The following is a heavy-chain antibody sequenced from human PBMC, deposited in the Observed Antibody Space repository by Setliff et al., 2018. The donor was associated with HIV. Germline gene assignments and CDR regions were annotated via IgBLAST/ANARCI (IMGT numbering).Heavy chain of an antibody. CDR2: IYASDSSGST. Sequence: SETLSLTCTVSGGSITTGSYYWSWIRLPAGQGLEWIGHIYASDSSGSTNYNPSLKSRVTISLDTSKNQFSLTLSSVAAADTAVYYCAGDDRCSGGCCHSYWGQGALVTAPQ. D-gene: IGHD2-15*01. J-gene: IGHJ4*02. CDR1: GGSITTGSYY. CDR3: AGDDRCSGGCCHSY. V-gene: IGHV4-61*09.